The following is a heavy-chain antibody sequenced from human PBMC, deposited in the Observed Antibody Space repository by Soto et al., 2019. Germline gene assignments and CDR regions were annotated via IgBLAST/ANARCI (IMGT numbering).Heavy chain of an antibody. D-gene: IGHD6-13*01. Sequence: GGSLGLSCAASGFTFSNYEMHWVRKATGKGLEYVSGISNNGAHTDYAKSVKGRFTISRDNSENTLYLQMGSLRAEDMALYYCARRGYGSRWPNVYMDVWGKGTTVTVSS. CDR2: ISNNGAHT. CDR3: ARRGYGSRWPNVYMDV. CDR1: GFTFSNYE. V-gene: IGHV3-64*01. J-gene: IGHJ6*03.